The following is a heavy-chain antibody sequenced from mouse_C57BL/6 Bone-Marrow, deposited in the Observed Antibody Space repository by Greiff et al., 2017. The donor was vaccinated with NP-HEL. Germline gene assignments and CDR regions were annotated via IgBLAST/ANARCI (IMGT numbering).Heavy chain of an antibody. Sequence: QVQLQQSGAELVRPGASVKLSCKASGYTFTDYYINWVKQRPGQGLEWIARIYPGSGNTYYNEKFKGKATLTAEKSSSTAYMQLSSLTSEDSAVYFCARTYYSNSAWFAYWGQGTLVTVSA. CDR1: GYTFTDYY. D-gene: IGHD2-5*01. CDR3: ARTYYSNSAWFAY. J-gene: IGHJ3*01. CDR2: IYPGSGNT. V-gene: IGHV1-76*01.